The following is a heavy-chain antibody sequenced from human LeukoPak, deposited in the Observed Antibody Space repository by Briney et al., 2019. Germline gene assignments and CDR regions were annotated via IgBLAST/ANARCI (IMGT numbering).Heavy chain of an antibody. Sequence: GGSLRLSCAASEITVSSNYMTWVRQPPGKGLEWVSLIYSAGSTYYAYSVKGRFTISRDNSKNTLYLQMNNLRAEDTAVYYCARSSGPKYYFDYWGQGTLVTVSP. V-gene: IGHV3-66*01. CDR2: IYSAGST. CDR3: ARSSGPKYYFDY. D-gene: IGHD1-1*01. CDR1: EITVSSNY. J-gene: IGHJ4*02.